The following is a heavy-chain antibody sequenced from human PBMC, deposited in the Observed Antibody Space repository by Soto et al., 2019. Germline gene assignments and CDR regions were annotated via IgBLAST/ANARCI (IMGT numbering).Heavy chain of an antibody. CDR2: IIPIFGTA. V-gene: IGHV1-69*01. J-gene: IGHJ6*04. D-gene: IGHD6-19*01. CDR1: GGTFSSYA. Sequence: QVQLVQSGAEVKKPGSSVKVSCKASGGTFSSYAISWVRQAPGQGLEWMGGIIPIFGTANYAQKFQGRVTITADESSSTAYMELSSLRSEDTSVYYCARGAGLGQSGGWYYYGREFWGKGTTVTVSS. CDR3: ARGAGLGQSGGWYYYGREF.